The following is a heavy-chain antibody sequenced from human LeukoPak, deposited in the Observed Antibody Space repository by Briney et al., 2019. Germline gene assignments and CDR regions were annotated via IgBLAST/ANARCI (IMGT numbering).Heavy chain of an antibody. CDR3: AKDRSSGYPEWYFDL. CDR2: ISGSGANT. D-gene: IGHD3-22*01. CDR1: GFTFRNYA. Sequence: PGGSLRLSCAASGFTFRNYAMNWVRQPPGKGLEWVSAISGSGANTYYADSVKGRFTISRDNSKNTLYLQMNILRAEDSAVFYCAKDRSSGYPEWYFDLWGRGTLVTVSP. V-gene: IGHV3-23*01. J-gene: IGHJ2*01.